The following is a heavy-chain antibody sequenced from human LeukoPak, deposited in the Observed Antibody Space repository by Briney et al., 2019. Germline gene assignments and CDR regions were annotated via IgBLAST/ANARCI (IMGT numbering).Heavy chain of an antibody. CDR2: IWYDGSNK. CDR3: ARTTRAMVANFDY. CDR1: GFTFSSYG. Sequence: GRSLRLSCAASGFTFSSYGMHWVRQAPGKGLEWVAVIWYDGSNKYYADSVKGRFTISRDNSKNTLYLQMNSLRAEDTAVYYCARTTRAMVANFDYWGQGTLVTVSS. J-gene: IGHJ4*02. V-gene: IGHV3-33*01. D-gene: IGHD5-18*01.